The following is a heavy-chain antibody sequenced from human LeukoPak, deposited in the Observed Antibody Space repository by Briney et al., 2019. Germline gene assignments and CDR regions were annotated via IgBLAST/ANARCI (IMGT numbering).Heavy chain of an antibody. CDR3: AKDPDYSTVTTNYFDY. D-gene: IGHD4-17*01. CDR2: ISGSGSST. J-gene: IGHJ4*02. Sequence: PGGSLRLSCAASGFTFSSIALNWVRQAPGKGLEWVSGISGSGSSTHYADSVKGRFTISRDNSKNTVYLQMNSLRAEDTAVYYCAKDPDYSTVTTNYFDYWGQETLVTVSS. V-gene: IGHV3-23*01. CDR1: GFTFSSIA.